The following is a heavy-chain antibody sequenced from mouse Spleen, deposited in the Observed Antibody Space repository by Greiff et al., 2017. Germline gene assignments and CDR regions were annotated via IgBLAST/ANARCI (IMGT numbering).Heavy chain of an antibody. D-gene: IGHD2-4*01. J-gene: IGHJ2*01. Sequence: EVKVEESGGGLVKPGGSLKLSCAASGFTFSDYYMYWVRQTPEKRLEWVATISDGGSYPYYPDSVKGRFTISRDNAKNNLYLQMSSLKSEDTAMYYCARPRITEGGYYFGYWGQGTTLTVSS. CDR2: ISDGGSYP. CDR3: ARPRITEGGYYFGY. CDR1: GFTFSDYY. V-gene: IGHV5-4*02.